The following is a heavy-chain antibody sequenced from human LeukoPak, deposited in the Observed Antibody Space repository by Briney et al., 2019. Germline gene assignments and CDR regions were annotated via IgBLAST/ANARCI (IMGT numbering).Heavy chain of an antibody. CDR3: ARVSGTQYYDFWSGYSGYYYMDV. Sequence: SETLSLTCAVYGGSFSGYYWSWIRQPPGKGLEWIGEINHSGSTNYNPSLKSRVTISVDTSKNQFSLKLSSVTAADTAVYYCARVSGTQYYDFWSGYSGYYYMDVWGKGTTVTVSS. V-gene: IGHV4-34*01. J-gene: IGHJ6*03. CDR1: GGSFSGYY. D-gene: IGHD3-3*01. CDR2: INHSGST.